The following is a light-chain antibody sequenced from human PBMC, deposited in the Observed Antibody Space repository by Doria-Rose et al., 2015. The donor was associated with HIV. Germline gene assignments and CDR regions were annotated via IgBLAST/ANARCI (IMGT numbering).Light chain of an antibody. V-gene: IGKV3-20*01. CDR2: DGS. CDR1: QSFSSTY. J-gene: IGKJ1*01. CDR3: HQYGTSWT. Sequence: EIVLTQSPGTLSLSPGERATLSCRASQSFSSTYLAWYQQKPGQAPSLLIYDGSTRATGIPDRFSASGSGTDFTHTINRLEPEDFALYYCHQYGTSWTFGQGTKVE.